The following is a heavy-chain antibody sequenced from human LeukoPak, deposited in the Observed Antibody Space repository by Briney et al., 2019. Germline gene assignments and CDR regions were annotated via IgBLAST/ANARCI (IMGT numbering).Heavy chain of an antibody. J-gene: IGHJ4*02. CDR1: GFTFSSYG. V-gene: IGHV3-33*06. Sequence: PWRSLRLSCAASGFTFSSYGMHWVRQAPGKGLEWVAVIWYDGSNEYYADSVKGRFTISRDNSKNTLYLQMNSLRAEDTAVYYCAKDRSAYYYDSSGPKDYWGQGTLVTVSS. CDR3: AKDRSAYYYDSSGPKDY. D-gene: IGHD3-22*01. CDR2: IWYDGSNE.